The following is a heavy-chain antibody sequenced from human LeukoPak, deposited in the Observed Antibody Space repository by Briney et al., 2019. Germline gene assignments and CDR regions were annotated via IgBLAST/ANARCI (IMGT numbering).Heavy chain of an antibody. CDR2: IKSKTDGGTT. CDR1: GFTFSNAW. D-gene: IGHD2-15*01. J-gene: IGHJ6*03. V-gene: IGHV3-15*01. CDR3: TTLHRSKVVAATHYYYYYYMDV. Sequence: PGGSLRLSCAASGFTFSNAWMSWVRQAPGKGLEWVGRIKSKTDGGTTDYAARVKGRFTISRDDSKNTLYLQMNSLKTEDTAVYYCTTLHRSKVVAATHYYYYYYMDVWGKGTTVTVSS.